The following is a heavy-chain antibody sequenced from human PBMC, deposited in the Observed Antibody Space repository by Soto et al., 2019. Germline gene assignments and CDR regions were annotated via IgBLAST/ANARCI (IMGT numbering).Heavy chain of an antibody. CDR2: IYYSGST. CDR1: GGSISRYY. CDR3: AKQACTILADFAF. Sequence: QVQLQESGPGLVKPSETLSLTCTVSGGSISRYYWSCIRQPPGKGLEWIGYIYYSGSTNYNPSLNSRVTTSVDTSKNPFPLKLSSVTASDTAVYYCAKQACTILADFAFWGQGNLATAAS. D-gene: IGHD1-1*01. J-gene: IGHJ4*02. V-gene: IGHV4-59*08.